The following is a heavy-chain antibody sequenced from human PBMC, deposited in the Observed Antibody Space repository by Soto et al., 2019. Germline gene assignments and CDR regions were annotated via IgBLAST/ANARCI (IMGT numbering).Heavy chain of an antibody. CDR1: GFAFNKYA. CDR3: AKDSPSYTTSPLHFDS. Sequence: GGSLRLSCAAFGFAFNKYAMTWVRQAPGKGLQWVSSITSNGDSTYYADSVKGRFTTSRDNSKNTLYLQMNSLRADDTAVFYCAKDSPSYTTSPLHFDSWGQGTLVTVSS. J-gene: IGHJ4*02. D-gene: IGHD2-2*02. CDR2: ITSNGDST. V-gene: IGHV3-23*01.